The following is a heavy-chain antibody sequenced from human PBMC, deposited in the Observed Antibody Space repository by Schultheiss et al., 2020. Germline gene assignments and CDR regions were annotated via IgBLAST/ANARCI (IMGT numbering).Heavy chain of an antibody. CDR3: ARRGYSYDSSGYYYYFDY. Sequence: SETLSLTCAVSGGSISSSNWWSWVRQPPGKGLEWIGSIYYSGSTYYNPSLKSRVTISVDTSKNQFSLKLSSVTAADTAVYYCARRGYSYDSSGYYYYFDYWGQGTLVTVYS. J-gene: IGHJ4*02. V-gene: IGHV4-4*02. CDR2: IYYSGST. D-gene: IGHD3-22*01. CDR1: GGSISSSNW.